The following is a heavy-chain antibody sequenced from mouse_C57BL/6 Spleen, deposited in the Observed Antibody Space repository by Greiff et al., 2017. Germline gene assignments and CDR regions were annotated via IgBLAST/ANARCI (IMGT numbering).Heavy chain of an antibody. Sequence: EVKLMESGPGLVKPSQSLSLTCSVTGYSITSGYYWNWIRQFPGNKLEWMGYISYDGSNNYNPSLKNRIAITRDTSKNQFFLKLNSVTTEDTATYYCARENVGWYFDVWGTGTTVTVSS. CDR3: ARENVGWYFDV. J-gene: IGHJ1*03. CDR2: ISYDGSN. CDR1: GYSITSGYY. V-gene: IGHV3-6*01.